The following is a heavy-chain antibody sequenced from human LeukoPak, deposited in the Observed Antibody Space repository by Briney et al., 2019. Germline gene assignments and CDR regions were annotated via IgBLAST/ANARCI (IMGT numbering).Heavy chain of an antibody. J-gene: IGHJ4*02. D-gene: IGHD6-6*01. CDR2: IYHSGST. CDR3: ARVRSSSSGGVDY. Sequence: SETLSLTCTVSGYSISSGYYWGWIRQPPGKGLEWTGSIYHSGSTYYNPSLKSRVTISVDTSKNQFSPKLSSVTAADTAVYYCARVRSSSSGGVDYWGQGTLVTVSS. CDR1: GYSISSGYY. V-gene: IGHV4-38-2*02.